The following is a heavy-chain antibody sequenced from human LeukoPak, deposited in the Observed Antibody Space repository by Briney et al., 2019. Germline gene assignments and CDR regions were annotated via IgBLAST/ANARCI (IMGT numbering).Heavy chain of an antibody. J-gene: IGHJ5*02. V-gene: IGHV3-66*04. CDR2: IYSGGST. Sequence: PGGSLRLSRAASGFTVSNNYMSWVRQPPGKGLEWVSVIYSGGSTYYADSVTDRFTISRDNSKNTLYLQMNSLRVEDTAVYYCARPYHWNYFSWGEGALVTVSS. CDR1: GFTVSNNY. D-gene: IGHD1-7*01. CDR3: ARPYHWNYFS.